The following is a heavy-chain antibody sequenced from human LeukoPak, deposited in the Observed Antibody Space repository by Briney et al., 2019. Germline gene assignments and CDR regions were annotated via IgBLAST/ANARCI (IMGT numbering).Heavy chain of an antibody. CDR2: IYYTGSV. CDR1: GASISTGGYY. CDR3: ARDLSYYFGSGTSALDV. Sequence: RTSETLSLTCTFSGASISTGGYYWTWIRQPPGGGLEWIGYIYYTGSVDYNPSLKSRLTISLDKSKNQFSLKLNSVTAADTAIYYCARDLSYYFGSGTSALDVWGQGTGVTVS. V-gene: IGHV4-31*03. J-gene: IGHJ6*02. D-gene: IGHD3-10*01.